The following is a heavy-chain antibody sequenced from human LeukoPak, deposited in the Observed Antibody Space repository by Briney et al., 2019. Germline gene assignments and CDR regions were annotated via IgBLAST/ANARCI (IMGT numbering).Heavy chain of an antibody. D-gene: IGHD1-1*01. CDR3: ARVLLEREAT. J-gene: IGHJ4*02. CDR1: GFTLSGYW. CDR2: INSDETST. V-gene: IGHV3-74*01. Sequence: GGSLRLSCVASGFTLSGYWMHWVRQVPGKGLVWVSRINSDETSTSYADSVKGRFTISRHNAKNTLYLQMNGLRAEDTAVYYCARVLLEREATWGQGTLVTVSS.